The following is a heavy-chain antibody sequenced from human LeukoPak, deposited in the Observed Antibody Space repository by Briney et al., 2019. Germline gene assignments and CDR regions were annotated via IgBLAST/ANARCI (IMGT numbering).Heavy chain of an antibody. V-gene: IGHV4-59*01. D-gene: IGHD4-23*01. J-gene: IGHJ3*02. CDR1: GGSISRNY. Sequence: PSETLSLTCTVSGGSISRNYWSWFRQSPGKGLEWIGYIYYSGSTHYNPSLKSRVTISVDTSKKQFSLKVGSVTTADTAVYYCARDTRWNAFDIWGQGTLVTVSS. CDR3: ARDTRWNAFDI. CDR2: IYYSGST.